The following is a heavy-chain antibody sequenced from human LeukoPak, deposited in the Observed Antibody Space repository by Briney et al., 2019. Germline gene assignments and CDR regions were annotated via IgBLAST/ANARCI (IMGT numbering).Heavy chain of an antibody. CDR2: INTDGSST. CDR1: GFTFSSYW. CDR3: ARGYCSGGSCYLYYFDY. D-gene: IGHD2-15*01. J-gene: IGHJ4*02. Sequence: GGSLRLSCAASGFTFSSYWMHWVRQAPGKGLVWVSRINTDGSSTTYADSVKGRFTISRDNAKNTLYLQVNSLRAEDTAVYYCARGYCSGGSCYLYYFDYWGQGTLVTVSS. V-gene: IGHV3-74*01.